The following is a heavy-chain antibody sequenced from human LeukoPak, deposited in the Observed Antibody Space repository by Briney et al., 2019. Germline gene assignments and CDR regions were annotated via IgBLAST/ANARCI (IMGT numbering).Heavy chain of an antibody. V-gene: IGHV3-30*04. CDR3: SKDLTSDFGGDLDP. J-gene: IGHJ5*02. Sequence: GTSLRLSCAASGFTFSSYAIHWVRQASGKGLEWVALISFDGSQKYYADSVKGRFTISRDNSKSTVYLQMNSLRVEDAAVYYCSKDLTSDFGGDLDPWGQGTLVTVSS. D-gene: IGHD3-10*01. CDR2: ISFDGSQK. CDR1: GFTFSSYA.